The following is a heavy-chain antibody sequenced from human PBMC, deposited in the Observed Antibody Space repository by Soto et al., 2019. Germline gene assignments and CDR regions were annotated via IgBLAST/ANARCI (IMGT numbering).Heavy chain of an antibody. CDR1: GFTFSSYW. Sequence: EVQLVESGGGLVQPGGSLRLSCAASGFTFSSYWMSWVRQAPGKGLEWVANIKQDGSEKYYVDSVKGRFTISRDNAKNSLYLPMNSLRAEDTAVYYCAREGYSGYVVSYYYYGMDVWGQGTTVTVSS. J-gene: IGHJ6*02. D-gene: IGHD5-12*01. V-gene: IGHV3-7*01. CDR3: AREGYSGYVVSYYYYGMDV. CDR2: IKQDGSEK.